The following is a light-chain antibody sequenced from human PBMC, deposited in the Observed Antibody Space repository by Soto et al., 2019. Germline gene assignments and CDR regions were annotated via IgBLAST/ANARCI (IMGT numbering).Light chain of an antibody. CDR1: SSDVVGYNY. Sequence: QSALAQPRSVSGSPGQSVTISCTGTSSDVVGYNYVSRYQQHPGKAPKLMIYDVSKRPSGVPDRFSGSKSGNTASLTISGLQAEDEADYYCCSYAGSYTSLYVFGTGTKVTVL. CDR2: DVS. V-gene: IGLV2-11*01. CDR3: CSYAGSYTSLYV. J-gene: IGLJ1*01.